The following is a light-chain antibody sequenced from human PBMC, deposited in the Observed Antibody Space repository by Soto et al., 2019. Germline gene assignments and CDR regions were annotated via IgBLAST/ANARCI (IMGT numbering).Light chain of an antibody. CDR1: SSNIGNNY. CDR2: ENN. V-gene: IGLV1-51*02. J-gene: IGLJ1*01. Sequence: QSVLTQPPSVSAAPGQKVTISCSGSSSNIGNNYVSWYQQLPGTAPKLLIYENNKRPSGIPDRFSGSKSGTSATLGITGPQTGDEAVYYCGTWDSTGLVFGTGTKVTVL. CDR3: GTWDSTGLV.